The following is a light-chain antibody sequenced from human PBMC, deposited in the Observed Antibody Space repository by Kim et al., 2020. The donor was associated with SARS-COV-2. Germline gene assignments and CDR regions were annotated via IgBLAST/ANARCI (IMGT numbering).Light chain of an antibody. CDR3: NSRDSSGNRV. Sequence: SSELTQDPAVSVALGQTVRITCQGDSLRSYYASWYQQKPGQAPVLVIYGKNNRPSGIPDRFSGSSSGNTASLTLTGAQAEDEADYYCNSRDSSGNRVFGG. V-gene: IGLV3-19*01. CDR2: GKN. J-gene: IGLJ3*02. CDR1: SLRSYY.